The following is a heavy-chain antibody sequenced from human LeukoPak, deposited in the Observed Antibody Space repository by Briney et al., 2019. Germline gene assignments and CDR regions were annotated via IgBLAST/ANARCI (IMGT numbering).Heavy chain of an antibody. J-gene: IGHJ4*02. CDR3: AKGPPGVAVAGMDF. CDR1: GFSFSSYA. Sequence: PGGSLRLSCAASGFSFSSYAMSWARQAPGKGLDWVSVISTNGNSAFYADSVKGRFTISRDNSKNTLYLQMNSLRVEDTAMYYCAKGPPGVAVAGMDFWGQGTLVTVSS. V-gene: IGHV3-23*01. CDR2: ISTNGNSA. D-gene: IGHD6-19*01.